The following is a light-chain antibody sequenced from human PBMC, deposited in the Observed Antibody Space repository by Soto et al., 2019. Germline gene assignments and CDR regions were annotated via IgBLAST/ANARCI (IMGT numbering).Light chain of an antibody. Sequence: SYELTQPHSVSVAPGQTARITCGGNNIGNKRVHWYQQKPGQAPVLVVYDDSDRPSGIPERFSGSNSGNTATLSISRVEAGDEADYYCQVWDSNSVYVFGNGTKVTVL. J-gene: IGLJ1*01. CDR1: NIGNKR. CDR3: QVWDSNSVYV. CDR2: DDS. V-gene: IGLV3-21*02.